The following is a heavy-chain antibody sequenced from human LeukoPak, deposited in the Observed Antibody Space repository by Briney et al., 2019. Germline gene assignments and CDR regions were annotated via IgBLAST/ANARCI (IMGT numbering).Heavy chain of an antibody. CDR1: GDSISGFH. CDR2: MYYSGST. Sequence: SETLSLTCTVSGDSISGFHWSWIRQPPGKGLEWIGSMYYSGSTTYNPSLKSRVTTSADTTNNQFSLTLTSLTAADTAVYYCARHLPFSVTGGDDAFDVWGPGTRVTVS. J-gene: IGHJ3*01. V-gene: IGHV4-59*08. CDR3: ARHLPFSVTGGDDAFDV. D-gene: IGHD3-16*01.